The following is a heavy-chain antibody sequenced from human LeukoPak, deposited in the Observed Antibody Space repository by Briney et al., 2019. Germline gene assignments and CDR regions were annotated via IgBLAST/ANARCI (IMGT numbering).Heavy chain of an antibody. CDR1: GGSISSYY. CDR2: IYYSGGT. Sequence: KPWETLSLTCTVSGGSISSYYWSWIRQPPGKGLEWFGYIYYSGGTSYNPSLKSRVTMSVDTSKSQFSLNLSSVSVADTAGYFCAREGRGVSVGMDVWGQGTTVTVSS. CDR3: AREGRGVSVGMDV. V-gene: IGHV4-59*01. J-gene: IGHJ6*02. D-gene: IGHD2-8*01.